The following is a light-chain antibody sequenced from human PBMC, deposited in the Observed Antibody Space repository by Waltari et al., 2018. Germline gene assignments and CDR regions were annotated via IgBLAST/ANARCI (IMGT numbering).Light chain of an antibody. CDR1: TTDVGGYHY. V-gene: IGLV2-11*01. J-gene: IGLJ2*01. CDR2: DVS. CDR3: CSYAGSYTFVV. Sequence: QSALTQPRSVSRSPGQSVTIPCPGPTTDVGGYHYVSWYQQHPGKAPKLMIYDVSKRPSGVPDRFSGSKSGNTAALTISGLQAEDEADYYCCSYAGSYTFVVFGGGTKLTVL.